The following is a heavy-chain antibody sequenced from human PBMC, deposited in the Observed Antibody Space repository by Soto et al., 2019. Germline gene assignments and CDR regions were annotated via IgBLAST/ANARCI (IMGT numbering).Heavy chain of an antibody. CDR2: ISSGGGTI. CDR1: GFTFSDYY. J-gene: IGHJ4*02. CDR3: AKGVPVKSIGTDAPHY. D-gene: IGHD1-1*01. Sequence: PGGSLRLSCAASGFTFSDYYMTWIRQAPGKGLEWVSYISSGGGTIHYADSVKGRFTISRDNAKTSLYLQMNSLRAEDTAVYYCAKGVPVKSIGTDAPHYWGQGTLVTVSS. V-gene: IGHV3-11*01.